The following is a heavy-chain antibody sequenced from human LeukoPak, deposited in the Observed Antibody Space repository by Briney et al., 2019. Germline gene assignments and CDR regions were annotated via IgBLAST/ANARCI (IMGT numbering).Heavy chain of an antibody. V-gene: IGHV3-23*01. CDR2: IDGGGLTT. D-gene: IGHD1-26*01. J-gene: IGHJ6*03. CDR1: GFTFRNNV. Sequence: PGGSLRLSCAASGFTFRNNVMNWVRQAPGKGLEWVSVIDGGGLTTYYADSVKGRFAISRDNSKNTLYLQMNSLRAEDTAVYYCAKDLRELLVGYYYYYMDVWGKGTTVTVSS. CDR3: AKDLRELLVGYYYYYMDV.